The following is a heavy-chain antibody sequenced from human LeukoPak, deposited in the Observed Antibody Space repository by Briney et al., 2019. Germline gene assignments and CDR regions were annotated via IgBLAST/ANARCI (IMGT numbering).Heavy chain of an antibody. CDR1: GFTFSSYS. J-gene: IGHJ3*02. CDR3: ARAWWSDAFDI. V-gene: IGHV3-21*01. Sequence: PGGSLRLSCAASGFTFSSYSMNWVRQAPGKGLEWVSSISSSSGYIYYADSVKGRFTISRDNAKNSLYLQMNSLRAEDTAVYYCARAWWSDAFDIWGQGTMVTVSS. CDR2: ISSSSGYI. D-gene: IGHD2-15*01.